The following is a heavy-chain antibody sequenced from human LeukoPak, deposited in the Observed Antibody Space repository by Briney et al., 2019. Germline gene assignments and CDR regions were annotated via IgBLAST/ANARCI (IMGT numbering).Heavy chain of an antibody. Sequence: PGGSLRLSCAASGFTVSSNYMSWVRQAPGKGLEWVSVISGSGDNTYYADSVKGRFTMSRDDSKSTLYLQMNSLRADDTAVYYCAKVSSSSCYGASDYWGQGTLVTVSS. V-gene: IGHV3-23*01. CDR3: AKVSSSSCYGASDY. CDR2: ISGSGDNT. D-gene: IGHD2-2*01. CDR1: GFTVSSNY. J-gene: IGHJ4*02.